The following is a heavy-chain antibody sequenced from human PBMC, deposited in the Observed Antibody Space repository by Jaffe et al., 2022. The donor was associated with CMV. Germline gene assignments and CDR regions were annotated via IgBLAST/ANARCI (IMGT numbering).Heavy chain of an antibody. D-gene: IGHD1-26*01. CDR3: AREGGGDTRSPFDY. CDR2: IWYDGSNK. V-gene: IGHV3-33*01. J-gene: IGHJ4*02. CDR1: GFTFNSYA. Sequence: QVQLVESGGGVVQPGRSLRLSCAASGFTFNSYAMHWVRQAPGKGLEWVAVIWYDGSNKYYADSVKGRFTISRDNSRNTLYLQMNSLRAEDTAVYYCAREGGGDTRSPFDYWGQGTLVTVSS.